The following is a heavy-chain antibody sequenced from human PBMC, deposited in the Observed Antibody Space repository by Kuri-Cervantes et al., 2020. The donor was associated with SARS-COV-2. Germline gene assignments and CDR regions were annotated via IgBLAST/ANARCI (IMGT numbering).Heavy chain of an antibody. CDR3: ARDAVGGYDL. D-gene: IGHD1-20*01. V-gene: IGHV4-61*01. J-gene: IGHJ1*01. CDR1: GASVSSGSYH. CDR2: VFYSGST. Sequence: SETLSLTCTVSGASVSSGSYHWSWIRQPPGKGLEWIGYVFYSGSTKNNPSLRSRVTISIDTSKNQFFLRLTSVTPADTAVYFCARDAVGGYDLWGRGTLVTVSS.